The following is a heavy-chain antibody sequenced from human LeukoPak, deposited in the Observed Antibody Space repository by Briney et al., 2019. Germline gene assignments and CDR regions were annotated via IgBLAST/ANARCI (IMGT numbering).Heavy chain of an antibody. CDR3: ARVYYDILTGGFYFDY. CDR2: IYYSGST. CDR1: GGSISSYY. J-gene: IGHJ4*02. D-gene: IGHD3-9*01. Sequence: SETLSLTCTVSGGSISSYYWSWIRQPPGKGLEWIGYIYYSGSTNYNPSLKSRVTISVDMSKNQFSLKLSSVTAADTAVYYCARVYYDILTGGFYFDYWGQGTLVTVSS. V-gene: IGHV4-59*01.